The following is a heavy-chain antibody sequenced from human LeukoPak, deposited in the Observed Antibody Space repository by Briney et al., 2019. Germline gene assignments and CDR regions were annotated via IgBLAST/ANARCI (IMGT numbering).Heavy chain of an antibody. CDR3: ARSAYTIFGEYYFDY. J-gene: IGHJ4*02. V-gene: IGHV3-13*01. CDR2: IGTAGDT. Sequence: GGSLRLSCAASGFTFSSYDMHWVRQATGKGLEWVSAIGTAGDTYYPGSVKGRFTISRENAKNSLYLQMNSLRAGDTAVYYCARSAYTIFGEYYFDYWGQGTLVTVSS. D-gene: IGHD3-3*01. CDR1: GFTFSSYD.